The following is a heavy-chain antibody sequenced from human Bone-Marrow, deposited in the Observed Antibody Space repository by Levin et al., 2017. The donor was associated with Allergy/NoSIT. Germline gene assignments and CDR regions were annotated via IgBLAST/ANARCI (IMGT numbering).Heavy chain of an antibody. CDR1: GFTFSDYA. J-gene: IGHJ4*02. D-gene: IGHD6-13*01. Sequence: PGGSLRLSCAASGFTFSDYAFNWVRQAPGKGLEWVAIISYDGGTTFYADSVKGRFTISRDDSRNTLYLEMTTLRHEDTAKYYCAREGPGLAAAGGVDYWGQGTLVTVSS. CDR2: ISYDGGTT. V-gene: IGHV3-30*04. CDR3: AREGPGLAAAGGVDY.